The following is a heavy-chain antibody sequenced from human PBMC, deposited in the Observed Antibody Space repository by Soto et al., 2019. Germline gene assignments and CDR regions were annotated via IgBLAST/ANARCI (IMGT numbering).Heavy chain of an antibody. J-gene: IGHJ6*03. CDR2: IYYSGST. CDR1: GGSISSGGYY. D-gene: IGHD6-6*01. CDR3: ARRTSIAARPSIKSYYYYYMDV. V-gene: IGHV4-31*03. Sequence: PSETLSLTCTVSGGSISSGGYYWSWIRQHPGKGLEWIGYIYYSGSTYYNPSLKSRVTISVDTSKNQFSLKLSSVTAADTAVYYCARRTSIAARPSIKSYYYYYMDVWGKGTTVTVSS.